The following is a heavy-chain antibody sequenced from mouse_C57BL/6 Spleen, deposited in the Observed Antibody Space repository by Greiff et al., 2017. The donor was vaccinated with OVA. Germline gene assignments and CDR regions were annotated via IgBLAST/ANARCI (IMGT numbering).Heavy chain of an antibody. D-gene: IGHD1-1*01. V-gene: IGHV1-5*01. CDR1: GYTFTSYW. CDR2: IYPGNSDT. Sequence: VQLQQSGTVLARPGASVKMSCKTSGYTFTSYWMHWVKQRPGQGLEWIGAIYPGNSDTSYNQKFKGKAKLTAVTSASTAYMELSSLTNEDSAVYYCTREDYGSSLYYFDYWGQGTTLTVSS. CDR3: TREDYGSSLYYFDY. J-gene: IGHJ2*01.